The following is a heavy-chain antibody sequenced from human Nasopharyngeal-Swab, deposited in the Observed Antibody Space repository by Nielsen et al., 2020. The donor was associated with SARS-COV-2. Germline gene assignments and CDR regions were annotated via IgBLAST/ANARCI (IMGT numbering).Heavy chain of an antibody. CDR2: IYSGGST. CDR1: GFTFSDYY. J-gene: IGHJ4*02. Sequence: GGSLRLFCAASGFTFSDYYMSWIRQAPGKGLEWVSVIYSGGSTYYADSVKGRFTISRDNSKNTLYLQMNSLRAEDTAVYYCARKYSGSYTAFDYWGQGTLVTVSS. V-gene: IGHV3-53*01. CDR3: ARKYSGSYTAFDY. D-gene: IGHD1-26*01.